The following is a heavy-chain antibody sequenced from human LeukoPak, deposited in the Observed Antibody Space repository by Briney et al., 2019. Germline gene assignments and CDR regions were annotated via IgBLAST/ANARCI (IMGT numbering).Heavy chain of an antibody. V-gene: IGHV4-34*01. Sequence: SETLSLTCAAYGGSFSGYYWSWIRQPPGKGLEWIGEINHSGSTNYNPSLKSRVTISVDTSKNQFSLKLSSVTAADTAVYYCARGNRYCSSTSCWGGGKFDYWGQGTLVTVSS. CDR1: GGSFSGYY. J-gene: IGHJ4*02. D-gene: IGHD2-2*01. CDR2: INHSGST. CDR3: ARGNRYCSSTSCWGGGKFDY.